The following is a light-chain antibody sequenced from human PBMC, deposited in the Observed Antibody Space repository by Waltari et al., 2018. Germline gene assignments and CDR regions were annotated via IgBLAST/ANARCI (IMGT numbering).Light chain of an antibody. Sequence: QSVLTQPPSASGTPGQGVTISCSGSSSNIGPNSVNWYQQLPGTAPKLLIYTNNQRPSGVPDRFSGSKSGTSASLAISGLRSEDEADYYCATWDDSLSGVVFGGGTKLTVL. CDR3: ATWDDSLSGVV. V-gene: IGLV1-47*01. J-gene: IGLJ2*01. CDR2: TNN. CDR1: SSNIGPNS.